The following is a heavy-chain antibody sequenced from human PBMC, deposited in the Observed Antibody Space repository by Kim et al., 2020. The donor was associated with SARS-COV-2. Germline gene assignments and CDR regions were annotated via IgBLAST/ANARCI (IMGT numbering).Heavy chain of an antibody. CDR3: ARGAPTNSDVSDDWGS. D-gene: IGHD2-21*01. CDR1: GYTFSDYD. V-gene: IGHV1-8*02. CDR2: INPNSGNT. Sequence: ASVKVSCKASGYTFSDYDIHWVRQATGQGLEWMGWINPNSGNTGYARRYQARVTMTRDTSITTVYMELASLKSEDTAVYFCARGAPTNSDVSDDWGSWGQGTLVTVSS. J-gene: IGHJ4*02.